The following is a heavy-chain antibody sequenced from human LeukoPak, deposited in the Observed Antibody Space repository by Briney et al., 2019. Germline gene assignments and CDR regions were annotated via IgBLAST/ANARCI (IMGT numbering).Heavy chain of an antibody. CDR3: ARGIGSAWYIYFQH. Sequence: PGGSLRLSCAASGFTFSSYSMNWVRQAPGKGLEWVSYISSSGSTKYYADSVKGRFTISRDNAQNSLYLQMNSLRDEDTAVYYCARGIGSAWYIYFQHWGQGTLVTVSS. V-gene: IGHV3-48*02. CDR2: ISSSGSTK. CDR1: GFTFSSYS. D-gene: IGHD6-13*01. J-gene: IGHJ1*01.